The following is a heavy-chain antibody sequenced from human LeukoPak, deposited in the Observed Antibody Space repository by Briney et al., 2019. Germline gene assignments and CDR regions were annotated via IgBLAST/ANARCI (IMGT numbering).Heavy chain of an antibody. V-gene: IGHV3-64D*06. D-gene: IGHD2-2*01. CDR3: LKSYATSWYSWFDP. CDR2: ISNNGGST. J-gene: IGHJ5*02. Sequence: GGSLRLSCSASGFTFSDCAMHWVRQAPGKGLEYVSTISNNGGSTYYADSVKGRFTISRDNSKSTLYLQMSSLKIEDTALYYCLKSYATSWYSWFDPWGQGTLVTVSS. CDR1: GFTFSDCA.